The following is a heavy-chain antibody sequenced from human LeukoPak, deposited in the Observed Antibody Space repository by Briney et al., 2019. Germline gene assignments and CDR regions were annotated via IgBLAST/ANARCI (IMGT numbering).Heavy chain of an antibody. CDR1: GITFSSYG. CDR3: PKDFSHHQDIVVVVPPNPDY. Sequence: GGSLRLSCAASGITFSSYGMSWVRQAPGKGLEWVAFIRYDGSNKYYADSVKGRFTISRDNSKNTLYLQMNSLRAEDTAVYYCPKDFSHHQDIVVVVPPNPDYWGQGTLVTVSS. D-gene: IGHD2-15*01. CDR2: IRYDGSNK. J-gene: IGHJ4*02. V-gene: IGHV3-30*02.